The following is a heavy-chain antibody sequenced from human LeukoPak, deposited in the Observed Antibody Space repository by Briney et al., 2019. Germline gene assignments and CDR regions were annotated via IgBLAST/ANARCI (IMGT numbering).Heavy chain of an antibody. Sequence: PGGSLRLSCTASGFTFGDYAMSWFRQAPGKGLEWVGFIRSKAYGGTTEYAASVKGRFTISRDDSKSIAYLQMNSLKTEDTAVYYCMLLWAFTVTTSRRANGWGQGTLVTVSS. CDR2: IRSKAYGGTT. CDR3: MLLWAFTVTTSRRANG. CDR1: GFTFGDYA. D-gene: IGHD4-17*01. J-gene: IGHJ4*02. V-gene: IGHV3-49*03.